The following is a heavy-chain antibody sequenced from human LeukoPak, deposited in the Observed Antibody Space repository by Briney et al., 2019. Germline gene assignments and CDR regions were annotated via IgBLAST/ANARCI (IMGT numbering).Heavy chain of an antibody. V-gene: IGHV1-8*01. J-gene: IGHJ5*02. D-gene: IGHD3-22*01. CDR2: MNPNSGNT. CDR1: GYTFTSYD. Sequence: GASVKVSCKASGYTFTSYDINWVRQATGQGLEWMGWMNPNSGNTGYAQKFQGRVTMTRNTSISTAYMELSSLRSEDTAVYYCARGRRFNYYDSSGPINWFDPWGQGTLVTVSS. CDR3: ARGRRFNYYDSSGPINWFDP.